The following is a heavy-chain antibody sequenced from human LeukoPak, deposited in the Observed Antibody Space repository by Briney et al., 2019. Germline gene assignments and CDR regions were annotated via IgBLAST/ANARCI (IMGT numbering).Heavy chain of an antibody. Sequence: SETLSLTCAVSGGSISSSNWWSWVRQPPGKGLEWIGEIYHSGSTNYNPSLKSRVTISVDKSKNQFSLKLSSVTAADTAVYYCARARSGSGWYWFDPWGQGTLVIVSS. D-gene: IGHD6-19*01. CDR1: GGSISSSNW. CDR3: ARARSGSGWYWFDP. CDR2: IYHSGST. V-gene: IGHV4-4*02. J-gene: IGHJ5*02.